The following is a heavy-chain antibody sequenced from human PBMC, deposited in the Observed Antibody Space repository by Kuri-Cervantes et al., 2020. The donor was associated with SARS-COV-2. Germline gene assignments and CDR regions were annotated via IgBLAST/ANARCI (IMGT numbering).Heavy chain of an antibody. J-gene: IGHJ3*02. CDR1: GYTFTGFG. Sequence: ASVKVSCKTSGYTFTGFGISWVRQAPGQGLEWMGWISAYNGNTNYAQKLQGRVTMTTDTSTSTVYMELSSLRSEDTAVYYCARARSADYYGGLGFVAAFDIWGQGTMVTVSS. CDR3: ARARSADYYGGLGFVAAFDI. V-gene: IGHV1-18*01. CDR2: ISAYNGNT. D-gene: IGHD3-10*01.